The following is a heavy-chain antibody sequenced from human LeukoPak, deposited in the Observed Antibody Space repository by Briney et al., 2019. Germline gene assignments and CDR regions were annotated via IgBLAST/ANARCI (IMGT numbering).Heavy chain of an antibody. D-gene: IGHD3-16*01. Sequence: ASVKVSCKVSGYTLTELSMHWVRQAPGKGLEWMGGFDPEDGETIYAQKFQGRVTMTEDTSTDTAYMEPSSLRSEDTAVYYCATVPLGDLYFDYWGQGTLVTVSS. V-gene: IGHV1-24*01. CDR1: GYTLTELS. CDR3: ATVPLGDLYFDY. J-gene: IGHJ4*02. CDR2: FDPEDGET.